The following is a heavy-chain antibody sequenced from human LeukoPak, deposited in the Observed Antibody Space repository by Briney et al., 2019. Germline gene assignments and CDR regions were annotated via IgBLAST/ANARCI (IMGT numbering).Heavy chain of an antibody. D-gene: IGHD2-8*01. CDR3: AKGEWTFDY. J-gene: IGHJ4*02. CDR2: ISGSGGTT. CDR1: GFTFNNYA. V-gene: IGHV3-23*01. Sequence: GGSLRLSCAASGFTFNNYAMSWVRQAPGKGLEWVSAISGSGGTTYYADSVKGRFTFSRDNSKNTLYLQVNSLRAEDTAVYYCAKGEWTFDYWGQGTLVTVSS.